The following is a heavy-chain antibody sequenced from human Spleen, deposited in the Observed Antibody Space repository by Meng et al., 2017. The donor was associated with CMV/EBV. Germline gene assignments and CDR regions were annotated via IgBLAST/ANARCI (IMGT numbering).Heavy chain of an antibody. V-gene: IGHV4-34*09. Sequence: SETLSLTCAVYGGSFSGYYWSWIRHHPGKGLEWIGDIYYSGGTHSNPSLKSRVSISVDTSKNQFFLKLRSVTAADTAIYYCARIISYSYGSGSYYRFDFWGQGTLVTVSS. CDR2: IYYSGGT. J-gene: IGHJ4*02. D-gene: IGHD3-10*01. CDR3: ARIISYSYGSGSYYRFDF. CDR1: GGSFSGYY.